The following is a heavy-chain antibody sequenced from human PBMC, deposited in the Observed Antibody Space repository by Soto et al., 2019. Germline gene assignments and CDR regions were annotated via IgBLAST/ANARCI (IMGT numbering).Heavy chain of an antibody. V-gene: IGHV4-31*03. J-gene: IGHJ3*02. D-gene: IGHD3-22*01. CDR1: GGSISSGGYY. CDR2: IYYSGST. CDR3: ARGSSGYSRAFDI. Sequence: SETLSLTCTVSGGSISSGGYYWSWIRQHPGKGLKWIGYIYYSGSTYYNPSLKSRVTISVDTSRNQFSLKLSSVTAADTAVYYCARGSSGYSRAFDIWGQGTMVTVSS.